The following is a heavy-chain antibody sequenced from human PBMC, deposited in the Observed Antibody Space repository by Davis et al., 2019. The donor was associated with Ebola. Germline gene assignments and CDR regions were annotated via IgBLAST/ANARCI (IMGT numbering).Heavy chain of an antibody. D-gene: IGHD3-3*01. CDR1: GGSISSYY. Sequence: SETLSLTCTVSGGSISSYYWSWIRQPPGKGLEWIGYIYYSGSTNYNPSLKSRVTISVDTSKNQFSLKLSSVTAADTAVYSCARVGYDFWSGYSSDNWFDPWGQGTLVTVSS. V-gene: IGHV4-59*01. J-gene: IGHJ5*02. CDR3: ARVGYDFWSGYSSDNWFDP. CDR2: IYYSGST.